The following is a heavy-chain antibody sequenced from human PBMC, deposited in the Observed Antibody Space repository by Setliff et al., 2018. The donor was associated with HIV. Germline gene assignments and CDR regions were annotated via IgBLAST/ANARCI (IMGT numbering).Heavy chain of an antibody. Sequence: ASVKVSCKASGYTFTSYAMNWVRQAPGQGLEWMGWISTNTGNPTYAQGFTGRFVFSLDTSVSTAYLQISSLKAEDTAVYYCARVWDYDILTGYSFDAFDIWGQGTMVTVSS. D-gene: IGHD3-9*01. CDR2: ISTNTGNP. CDR1: GYTFTSYA. CDR3: ARVWDYDILTGYSFDAFDI. J-gene: IGHJ3*02. V-gene: IGHV7-4-1*02.